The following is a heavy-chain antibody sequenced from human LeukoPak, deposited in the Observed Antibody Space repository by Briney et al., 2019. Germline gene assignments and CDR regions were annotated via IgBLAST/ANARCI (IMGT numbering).Heavy chain of an antibody. CDR1: GGTFSSYA. J-gene: IGHJ3*02. V-gene: IGHV1-69*13. D-gene: IGHD2-2*01. Sequence: GASVKVSCKASGGTFSSYAISWVRQAPGQGLEWMGGIIPIFGTANYAQKFQGRVTITADESTSTAYMELSSLRAEDTAVYYCAKDRPAHIVVVPEKDAFDIWGQGTMVTVSS. CDR2: IIPIFGTA. CDR3: AKDRPAHIVVVPEKDAFDI.